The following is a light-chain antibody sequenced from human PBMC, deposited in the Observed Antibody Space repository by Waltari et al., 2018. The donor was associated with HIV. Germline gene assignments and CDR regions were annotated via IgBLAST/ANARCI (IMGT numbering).Light chain of an antibody. Sequence: QSVLTQPPSASGTPGQRVTISCSGSSSNIGSNTVNWYTKLPGPPHRLLIYSSNQRPSGVPDRFSGSKSGTSASLAISGLQSEDEADYYCATWDDSLNGPVFGGGTKLTVL. J-gene: IGLJ2*01. CDR2: SSN. V-gene: IGLV1-44*01. CDR3: ATWDDSLNGPV. CDR1: SSNIGSNT.